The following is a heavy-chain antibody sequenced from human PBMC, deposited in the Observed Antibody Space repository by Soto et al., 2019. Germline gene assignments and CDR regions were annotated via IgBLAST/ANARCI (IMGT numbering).Heavy chain of an antibody. Sequence: EVQLVESGGGLVQPGGSLRLSCAASGFTFSDHYMDWVRQAPGKGLERVGRVRIKTNSYTTEYAASVKGRFTISRDDSTKSLYLQMNSLKTEDTAVYYCTRVSSPRGYYGMDVWGQGTTVTVSS. CDR2: VRIKTNSYTT. CDR3: TRVSSPRGYYGMDV. V-gene: IGHV3-72*01. CDR1: GFTFSDHY. J-gene: IGHJ6*02. D-gene: IGHD6-13*01.